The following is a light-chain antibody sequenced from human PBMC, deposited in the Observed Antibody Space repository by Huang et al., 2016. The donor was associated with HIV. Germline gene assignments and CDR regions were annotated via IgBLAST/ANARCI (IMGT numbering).Light chain of an antibody. CDR2: DAS. J-gene: IGKJ4*01. CDR1: QRVNTY. Sequence: EVVLTQSPATLSLSPGERATISCKASQRVNTYLAWYQQKPGQARRLLIDDASNRATGIPVRFSGRGLGTDFTLTISSLFTEDFAVYYCQQRSNWPLTFGGGTKVEIK. CDR3: QQRSNWPLT. V-gene: IGKV3-11*01.